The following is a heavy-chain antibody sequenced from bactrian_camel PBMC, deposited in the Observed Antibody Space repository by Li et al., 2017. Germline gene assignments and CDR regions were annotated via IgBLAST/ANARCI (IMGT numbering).Heavy chain of an antibody. D-gene: IGHD1*01. Sequence: VQLVESGGGLVQPGGSLRLSCAASGFTFSSYAMGWVRQAPGKERQGVLCITSSGITTYYTDSVKGRFAISRDNAKNTVYLELNNLKIEDTAMYYCAKSKEGLVSILDYWGQGTQVTVS. J-gene: IGHJ4*01. CDR2: ITSSGITT. CDR3: AKSKEGLVSILDY. V-gene: IGHV3S60*01. CDR1: GFTFSSYA.